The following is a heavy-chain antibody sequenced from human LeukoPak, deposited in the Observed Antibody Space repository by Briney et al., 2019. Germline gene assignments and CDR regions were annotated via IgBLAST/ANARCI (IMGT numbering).Heavy chain of an antibody. CDR3: ASTCSGGSCYDVAADY. Sequence: ASVKVSCKASGYTFTSYYMHWVRQAPGQGLEWMGIINPSGGSTSYAQKFQGRVTMTRDMSTSTVYMELSSLRSEDTAVYYCASTCSGGSCYDVAADYWGQGTLVTVSS. V-gene: IGHV1-46*01. D-gene: IGHD2-15*01. CDR1: GYTFTSYY. J-gene: IGHJ4*02. CDR2: INPSGGST.